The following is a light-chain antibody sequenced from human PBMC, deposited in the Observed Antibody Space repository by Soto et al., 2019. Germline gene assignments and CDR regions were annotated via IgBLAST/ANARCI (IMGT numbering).Light chain of an antibody. CDR1: QTLLHSNGYTY. CDR3: MQGLRPMYT. CDR2: LGS. J-gene: IGKJ2*01. Sequence: EIAMTQSPLSLAVTPGEPASISCRSSQTLLHSNGYTYLDWYLQKPGQSPQLLIYLGSNRACGVPDRFSGSGSGTDFTLKISRVEAEDDGSLYCMQGLRPMYTFGQGTKLEIK. V-gene: IGKV2-28*01.